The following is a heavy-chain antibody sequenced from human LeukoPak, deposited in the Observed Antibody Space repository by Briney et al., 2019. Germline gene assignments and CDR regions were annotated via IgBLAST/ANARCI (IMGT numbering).Heavy chain of an antibody. CDR1: GLIVSNYA. CDR2: ITSGFTP. J-gene: IGHJ4*02. V-gene: IGHV3-23*01. Sequence: GGSLSLSCAASGLIVSNYAMSWVRQAPGKGLEWVSGITSGFTPHYADSVKGRFTISRDNSKNTFHLQMNSLRAGDTAVYYCAKDYSDSRVADVFFEYWGQGTLVTVSS. D-gene: IGHD2-15*01. CDR3: AKDYSDSRVADVFFEY.